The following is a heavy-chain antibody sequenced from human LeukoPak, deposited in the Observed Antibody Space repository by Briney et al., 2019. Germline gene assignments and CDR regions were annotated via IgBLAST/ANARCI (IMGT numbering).Heavy chain of an antibody. CDR2: ISYDGRNK. D-gene: IGHD2-8*01. CDR3: ARAPGDGRV. J-gene: IGHJ4*02. Sequence: GGSLRLSCAASGFIFSSYAMHWVRQAPGKGLEWVAVISYDGRNKYYADSVKGRFTISRDNAKNSLYLQMNSLRAEDTAVYYCARAPGDGRVWGQGTLVTVSS. CDR1: GFIFSSYA. V-gene: IGHV3-30*04.